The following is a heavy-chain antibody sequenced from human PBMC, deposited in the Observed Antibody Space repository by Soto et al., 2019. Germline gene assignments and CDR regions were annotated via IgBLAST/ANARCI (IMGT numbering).Heavy chain of an antibody. Sequence: SETLSLTCTVSGGSISSSSYYWGWIRQHPGKGLEWIGSIYYSGYTYYNPSLKSRVTISVETSKNQFSLKLSSVTAADTAVYYCARHNGPLYVGYYYDMDVWGQGTTVS. D-gene: IGHD3-16*01. CDR1: GGSISSSSYY. J-gene: IGHJ6*02. CDR3: ARHNGPLYVGYYYDMDV. V-gene: IGHV4-39*01. CDR2: IYYSGYT.